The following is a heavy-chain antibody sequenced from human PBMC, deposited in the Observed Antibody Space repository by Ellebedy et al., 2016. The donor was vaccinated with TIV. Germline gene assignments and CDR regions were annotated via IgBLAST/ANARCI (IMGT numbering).Heavy chain of an antibody. D-gene: IGHD5-18*01. CDR3: ARGEYSFGSWRPLDP. CDR2: ISYAGST. J-gene: IGHJ5*02. Sequence: MPSETLSLTCTVSGGSVSSIGYFWTWTRQPPGKGLEWIGYISYAGSTNYNPSLNSRVGISIDTSKNPFSLRVSSVTAADTAVYFCARGEYSFGSWRPLDPWGQGSLVTVSS. CDR1: GGSVSSIGYF. V-gene: IGHV4-61*08.